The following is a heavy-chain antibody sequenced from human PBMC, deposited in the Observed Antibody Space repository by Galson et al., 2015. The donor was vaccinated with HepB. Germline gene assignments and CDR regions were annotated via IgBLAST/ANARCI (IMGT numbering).Heavy chain of an antibody. V-gene: IGHV3-23*01. D-gene: IGHD5-18*01. J-gene: IGHJ4*02. CDR2: FSGRGDFT. CDR3: AKHRGSSYATEFDY. Sequence: SLRLSCAASGFTFSTYWMSWVRQAPGKGLEWVSSFSGRGDFTYYADSVKGRFTTSKDISKNTLYLQVNSLRAEDTAVYYCAKHRGSSYATEFDYWGQGTLVTVSS. CDR1: GFTFSTYW.